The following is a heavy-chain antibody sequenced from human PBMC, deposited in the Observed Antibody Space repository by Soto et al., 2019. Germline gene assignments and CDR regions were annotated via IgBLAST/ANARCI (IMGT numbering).Heavy chain of an antibody. CDR1: GGSISSYY. V-gene: IGHV4-59*01. CDR2: IYYSGST. J-gene: IGHJ6*03. CDR3: ARGHYYGSGSIGWGYYYYYMDV. Sequence: LSLTCTVSGGSISSYYWSWIRQPPGKGLEWIGYIYYSGSTNYNPSLKSRVTISVDTSKNQFSLKLSSVTAAGTAVYYCARGHYYGSGSIGWGYYYYYMDVWGKGTTVTVSS. D-gene: IGHD3-10*01.